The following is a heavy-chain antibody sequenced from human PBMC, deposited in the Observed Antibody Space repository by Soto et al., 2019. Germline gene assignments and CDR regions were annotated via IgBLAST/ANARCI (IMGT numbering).Heavy chain of an antibody. V-gene: IGHV4-34*01. CDR3: ARGQAPTIFGVVIYYYYGMDV. Sequence: SETLSLTCAVYGGSFSGYYWSWIRQPPGKGLEWIGEINHSGSTNYNPSLKSRVTISVDTSKNQFSLKLSSVTAADTAVYYCARGQAPTIFGVVIYYYYGMDVWGQGTTVTVS. D-gene: IGHD3-3*01. CDR1: GGSFSGYY. CDR2: INHSGST. J-gene: IGHJ6*02.